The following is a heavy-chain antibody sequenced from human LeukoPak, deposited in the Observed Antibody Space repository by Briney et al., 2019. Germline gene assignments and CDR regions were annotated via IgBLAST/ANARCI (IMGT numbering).Heavy chain of an antibody. CDR3: ATYSSSSFDY. J-gene: IGHJ4*02. CDR2: IKQDGSEK. Sequence: GGSLKLSCAASGFTFSGAAIHWVRQAPGKGLEWVANIKQDGSEKYYVDSVKGRFTISRDNAKNSLYLQMNSLRAEDTAVYYCATYSSSSFDYWGQGTLVTVSS. V-gene: IGHV3-7*05. D-gene: IGHD6-6*01. CDR1: GFTFSGAA.